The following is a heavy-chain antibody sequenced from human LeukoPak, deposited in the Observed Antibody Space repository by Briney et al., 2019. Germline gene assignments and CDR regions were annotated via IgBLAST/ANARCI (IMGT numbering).Heavy chain of an antibody. CDR1: GFTVSSNY. J-gene: IGHJ5*02. V-gene: IGHV3-66*02. D-gene: IGHD2-2*01. CDR2: IYSVGST. CDR3: AREAPFYCSSTSCYGGGWFDP. Sequence: GGSLRLSCAASGFTVSSNYMSWVRQAPGKGLEWVSVIYSVGSTYYADSVKGRFTISRDNSKNTLYLQMNSLRAEDTAVYYCAREAPFYCSSTSCYGGGWFDPWGQGTLVTVSS.